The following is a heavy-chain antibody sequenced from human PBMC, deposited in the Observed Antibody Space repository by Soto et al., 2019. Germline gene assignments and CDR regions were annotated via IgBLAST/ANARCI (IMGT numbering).Heavy chain of an antibody. D-gene: IGHD6-13*01. CDR2: TRNKANNYGT. Sequence: ALRLYCAASAFTLSVHHMGWVRQARGNGGEWVGRTRNKANNYGTEYAASVKGRFTTSRDDSKNSLYLQMNSLKTEDTAVYYCARDGGIAAAHYFGMDVWGQGTPVTVSS. V-gene: IGHV3-72*01. CDR1: AFTLSVHH. CDR3: ARDGGIAAAHYFGMDV. J-gene: IGHJ6*01.